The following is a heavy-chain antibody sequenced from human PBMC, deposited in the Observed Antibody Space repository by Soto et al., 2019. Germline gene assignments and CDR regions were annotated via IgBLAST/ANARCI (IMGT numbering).Heavy chain of an antibody. CDR2: INAGNGNT. V-gene: IGHV1-3*01. CDR3: ARGQYCSGGSCSSWSWDV. J-gene: IGHJ6*02. Sequence: ASVKVSCKASGYTFTSYAMHWVRQAPGQRLEWMGWINAGNGNTKYSQKFQGRVTITRDTSASTAYMELSSLRSEDTAVYYCARGQYCSGGSCSSWSWDVWCQGTTVTVS. CDR1: GYTFTSYA. D-gene: IGHD2-15*01.